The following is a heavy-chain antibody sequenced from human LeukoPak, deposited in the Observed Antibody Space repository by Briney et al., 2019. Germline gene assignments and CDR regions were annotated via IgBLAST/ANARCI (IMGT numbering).Heavy chain of an antibody. J-gene: IGHJ4*02. CDR1: GFTFRSYA. Sequence: PGGSLTLSCAGSGFTFRSYAMQWLRQSPGKGLEYVSAINSNGGSTYYANSVKGRFTISRDNSKNTLYLQMGSLRAEDMAVYYCARYSGSYDYWGQGTLVTVSS. CDR3: ARYSGSYDY. D-gene: IGHD1-26*01. V-gene: IGHV3-64*01. CDR2: INSNGGST.